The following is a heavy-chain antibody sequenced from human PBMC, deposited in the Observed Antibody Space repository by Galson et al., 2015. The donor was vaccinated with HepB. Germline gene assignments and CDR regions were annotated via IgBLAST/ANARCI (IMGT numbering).Heavy chain of an antibody. J-gene: IGHJ4*02. Sequence: SLRLSCAASGFTFSHYAMHWVRQAPGKGLEWLAVISYHGGDEDYADSVKGRFVVSRDNSKNTLYLQMTSVKNDDTAVYYCAILPVRPRHFDFSSPRVDYWGQGTLVSVSS. D-gene: IGHD3-3*01. V-gene: IGHV3-30*01. CDR2: ISYHGGDE. CDR3: AILPVRPRHFDFSSPRVDY. CDR1: GFTFSHYA.